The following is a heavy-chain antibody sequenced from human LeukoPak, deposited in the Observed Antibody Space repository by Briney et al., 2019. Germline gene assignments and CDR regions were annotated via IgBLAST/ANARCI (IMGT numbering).Heavy chain of an antibody. CDR2: IWYDGSNK. D-gene: IGHD5-18*01. Sequence: PGGSLRLSCAASGFTFSSYGMHWVRQAPGKGLEWVAVIWYDGSNKYYADSVKGRFTISRDNSKNTLYLQMNSLRAEDTAVYYCARGEWLLEVRYYFDYWGQGTLVTVSS. CDR3: ARGEWLLEVRYYFDY. CDR1: GFTFSSYG. J-gene: IGHJ4*02. V-gene: IGHV3-33*01.